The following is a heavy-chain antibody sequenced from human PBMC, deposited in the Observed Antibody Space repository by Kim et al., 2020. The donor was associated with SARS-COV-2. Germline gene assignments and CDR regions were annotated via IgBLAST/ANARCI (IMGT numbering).Heavy chain of an antibody. J-gene: IGHJ4*02. CDR2: NRSGGGT. V-gene: IGHV1-46*01. D-gene: IGHD3-16*01. CDR3: AKEGGH. Sequence: NRSGGGTNYAQKFQGRVTMTGDMSTNTVYMELSSLRSDDTAVYYCAKEGGHWGQGTLVTVSS.